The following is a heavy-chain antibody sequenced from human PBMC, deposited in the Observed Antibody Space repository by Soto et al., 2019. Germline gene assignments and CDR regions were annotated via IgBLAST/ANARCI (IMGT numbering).Heavy chain of an antibody. V-gene: IGHV4-30-4*01. J-gene: IGHJ4*02. CDR3: ARKPAAIWDGFDY. D-gene: IGHD2-2*02. CDR2: IYYSGST. Sequence: TLSLTCTVSGGSISSGDYYWGWIRQPPGKGLEWIGYIYYSGSTYYNPSLKSRVTISVDTSKNQFSLKLSSVTAADTAVYYCARKPAAIWDGFDYWGQGTLVTVSS. CDR1: GGSISSGDYY.